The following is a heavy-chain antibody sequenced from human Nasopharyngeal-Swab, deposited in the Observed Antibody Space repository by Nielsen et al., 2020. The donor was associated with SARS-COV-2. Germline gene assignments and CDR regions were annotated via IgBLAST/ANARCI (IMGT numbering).Heavy chain of an antibody. CDR2: ISDDNTI. J-gene: IGHJ3*01. CDR1: GFTFNTYG. CDR3: ARDWSRAFDV. Sequence: GESLKISCAASGFTFNTYGMNWVRQAPGKGLEWISYISDDNTIFYADSVKGRFTISRDNAKNSLYLQMNSLRVEDTAVYYCARDWSRAFDVWGQGTMVTVSS. V-gene: IGHV3-48*01.